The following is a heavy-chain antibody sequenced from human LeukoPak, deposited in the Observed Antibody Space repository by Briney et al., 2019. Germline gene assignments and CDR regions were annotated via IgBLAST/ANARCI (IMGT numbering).Heavy chain of an antibody. CDR1: GFTFSSYW. V-gene: IGHV3-7*01. CDR2: IKQDGSEK. CDR3: ARVNRGAYCSSTSCRYFDY. Sequence: GGSLRLSCAASGFTFSSYWMSWVRQAPGKGLEWVANIKQDGSEKYYVDSVKGRFTISRDNAKNSLYLQMNSLRAEDTVVYYCARVNRGAYCSSTSCRYFDYWGQGTLVTVSS. J-gene: IGHJ4*02. D-gene: IGHD2-2*01.